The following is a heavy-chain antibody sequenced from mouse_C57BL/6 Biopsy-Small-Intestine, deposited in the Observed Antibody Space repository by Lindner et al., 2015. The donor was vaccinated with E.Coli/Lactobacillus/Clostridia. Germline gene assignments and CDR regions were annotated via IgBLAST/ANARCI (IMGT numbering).Heavy chain of an antibody. CDR1: GFTFSDYG. D-gene: IGHD2-3*01. CDR2: ISGGSSTI. Sequence: VQLQESGGGLVKPGGSLKLSCAASGFTFSDYGMLWVRQAPAKGLEWVAYISGGSSTIYYADTLKGRVTISRDNAKNTLFPQMTSLRPEDTAIYYCTRRSLDGYFFDYWGQGTTLTVSS. CDR3: TRRSLDGYFFDY. J-gene: IGHJ2*01. V-gene: IGHV5-17*01.